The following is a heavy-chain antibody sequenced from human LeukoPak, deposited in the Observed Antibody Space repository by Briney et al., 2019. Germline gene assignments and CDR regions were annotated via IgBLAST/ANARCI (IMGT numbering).Heavy chain of an antibody. Sequence: PSETLSLTCTVSGGSISSYYWSWIRQPAGKGLEWIGRIYTSGSTNYNPSLKSRVTMSLDTSKSQFSLKLSSVTAADTAMYYCAREQRDTAMSRGLDYWGQGTLVTVSS. V-gene: IGHV4-4*07. CDR3: AREQRDTAMSRGLDY. CDR1: GGSISSYY. CDR2: IYTSGST. D-gene: IGHD5-18*01. J-gene: IGHJ4*02.